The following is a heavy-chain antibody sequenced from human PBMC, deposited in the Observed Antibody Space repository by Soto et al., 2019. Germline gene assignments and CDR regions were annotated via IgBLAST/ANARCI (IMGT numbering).Heavy chain of an antibody. D-gene: IGHD6-19*01. J-gene: IGHJ4*02. V-gene: IGHV1-2*02. CDR3: ARDLHSSGWDLDY. CDR1: GYTFTGYY. Sequence: ASVKVSCKASGYTFTGYYMHWVLQAPGQGLEWMGWINPNSGGTNYAQKFQGRVTMTRDTSISTAYMELSRLRSDDTAVYYCARDLHSSGWDLDYWGQGTLVTVSS. CDR2: INPNSGGT.